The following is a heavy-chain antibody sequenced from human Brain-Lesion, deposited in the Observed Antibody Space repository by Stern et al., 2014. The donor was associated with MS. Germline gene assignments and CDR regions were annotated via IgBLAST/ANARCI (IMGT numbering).Heavy chain of an antibody. Sequence: VQLVESGGDLVQPGRSLRLSCAAFGFTFDDYAMHWVRQVPGQGLEWVAGISWNSGTIGYADSVKGRFTTSRDNAYSSLYLQMNSLRPEDTALYYCARDITGSSAYFAYWGQGTLVTVSS. D-gene: IGHD1-14*01. V-gene: IGHV3-9*01. CDR3: ARDITGSSAYFAY. CDR2: ISWNSGTI. J-gene: IGHJ4*02. CDR1: GFTFDDYA.